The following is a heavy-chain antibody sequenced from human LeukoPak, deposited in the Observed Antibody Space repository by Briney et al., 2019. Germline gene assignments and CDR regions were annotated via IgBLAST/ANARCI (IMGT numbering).Heavy chain of an antibody. Sequence: PGGSLRLSCAATGFTFSTCGMHWVRQAPGKGLEWVAFIRYDGNNKYYADSVKGRFTISRDSSKNTLYLQMNRLRAEDTALYYCARVQGGSGSYYYYFDYWGQGTLVTVSS. V-gene: IGHV3-30*02. CDR1: GFTFSTCG. CDR3: ARVQGGSGSYYYYFDY. CDR2: IRYDGNNK. J-gene: IGHJ4*02. D-gene: IGHD3-10*01.